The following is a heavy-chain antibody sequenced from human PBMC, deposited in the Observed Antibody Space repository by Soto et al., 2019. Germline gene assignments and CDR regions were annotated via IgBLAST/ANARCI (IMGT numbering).Heavy chain of an antibody. CDR3: ARLTGDSDYFDY. D-gene: IGHD7-27*01. V-gene: IGHV4-59*06. J-gene: IGHJ4*02. Sequence: PSGTLSLTCTVSGGSINNHYWSWIRQHPGKGLEWIGYIYYSGSTYYNPSLKSRVTISVDTSKNQFSLKLSSVTAADTAVYYCARLTGDSDYFDYWGQGTLVTVSS. CDR1: GGSINNHY. CDR2: IYYSGST.